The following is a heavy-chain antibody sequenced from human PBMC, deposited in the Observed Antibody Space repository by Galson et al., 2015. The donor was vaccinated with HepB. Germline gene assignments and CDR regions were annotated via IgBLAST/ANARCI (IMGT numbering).Heavy chain of an antibody. J-gene: IGHJ4*02. D-gene: IGHD6-19*01. CDR1: GYTFTSYA. Sequence: SVKVSCKASGYTFTSYAMHWVRQAPGQRLEWMGWINAGNGHTKYSPKFQGRVTITRDTSASTAYMELSSLRSEDTAVYYCARDLGAVAGHFDYWGQGTLVTVSS. V-gene: IGHV1-3*01. CDR2: INAGNGHT. CDR3: ARDLGAVAGHFDY.